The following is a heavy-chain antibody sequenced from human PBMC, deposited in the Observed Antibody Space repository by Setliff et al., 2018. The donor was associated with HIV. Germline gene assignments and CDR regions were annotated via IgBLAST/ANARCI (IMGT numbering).Heavy chain of an antibody. V-gene: IGHV1-18*01. D-gene: IGHD6-19*01. CDR2: ISAYNGNT. CDR1: GYTFSSFG. CDR3: ATITVAGTGAFDI. J-gene: IGHJ3*02. Sequence: ASVKVSCKASGYTFSSFGISWVRQAPGQGLEWMGWISAYNGNTKSAQNFQGRVTMTIDTSTTTAYMELRSLRSDDTAVYYCATITVAGTGAFDIWGQGTMVTVSS.